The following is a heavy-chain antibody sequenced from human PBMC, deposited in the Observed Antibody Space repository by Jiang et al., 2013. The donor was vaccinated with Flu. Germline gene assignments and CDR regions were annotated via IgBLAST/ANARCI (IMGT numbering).Heavy chain of an antibody. CDR3: ARSAYSSSWYLGAFDI. J-gene: IGHJ3*02. CDR2: IYYSGST. Sequence: SYYWGWIRQPPGKGLEWIGSIYYSGSTYYNPSLKSRVTISVDTSKNQXSLKLSSVTAADTAAYYCARSAYSSSWYLGAFDIWGQGTMVTVSS. D-gene: IGHD6-13*01. CDR1: SYY. V-gene: IGHV4-39*01.